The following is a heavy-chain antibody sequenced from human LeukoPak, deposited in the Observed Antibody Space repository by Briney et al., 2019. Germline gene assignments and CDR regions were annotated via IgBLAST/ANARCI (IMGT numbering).Heavy chain of an antibody. CDR1: GDSVPSNSAA. CDR2: TYYRSKWYN. V-gene: IGHV6-1*01. J-gene: IGHJ4*02. CDR3: ARITMVRGVISH. Sequence: SQTLSLTCAISGDSVPSNSAAWSWIRQSPSRGLEWLGRTYYRSKWYNDYAVSVKSRITINPDTSKNQFSPQLNSVTPEDTAVYYCARITMVRGVISHWGQGTLVTVSS. D-gene: IGHD3-10*01.